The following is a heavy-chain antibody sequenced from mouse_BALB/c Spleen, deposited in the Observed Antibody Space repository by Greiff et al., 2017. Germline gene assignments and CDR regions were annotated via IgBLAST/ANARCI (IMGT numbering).Heavy chain of an antibody. CDR3: ARWLLRFYAMDY. CDR1: GYSFTSYY. Sequence: VQLQQSGPELMKPGASVKISCKASGYSFTSYYMHWVKQSHGKSLEWIGYIDPFNGGTSYNQKFKGKATLTVDKSSSTAYMHLSSLTSEDSAVYYCARWLLRFYAMDYWGQGTSVTVSS. CDR2: IDPFNGGT. V-gene: IGHV1S135*01. J-gene: IGHJ4*01. D-gene: IGHD2-3*01.